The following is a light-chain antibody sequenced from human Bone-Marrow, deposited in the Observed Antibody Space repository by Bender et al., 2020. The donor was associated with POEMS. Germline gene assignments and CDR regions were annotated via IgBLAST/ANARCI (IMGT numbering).Light chain of an antibody. V-gene: IGLV1-44*01. CDR3: ATWDDNLDGPV. CDR2: INN. Sequence: QSVLTQPPSASGTPGQRVTISCSGSSSNIGTNPVNWYQQLPGTAPKLLIYINNQRPSGVPDRFSGSKSGTSASLAISGLQSEDDGDYYCATWDDNLDGPVFGTGTKVNVL. J-gene: IGLJ1*01. CDR1: SSNIGTNP.